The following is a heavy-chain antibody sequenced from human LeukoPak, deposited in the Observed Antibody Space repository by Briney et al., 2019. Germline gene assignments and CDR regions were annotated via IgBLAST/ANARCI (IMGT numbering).Heavy chain of an antibody. V-gene: IGHV3-30*18. J-gene: IGHJ4*02. CDR3: AKGEQYCSGGSCFIRGYYFDY. CDR1: GFTFNNYG. CDR2: ISYDGSNK. Sequence: GGSLRLSCAASGFTFNNYGMHWVRQAPGKGLEWVAVISYDGSNKYYADSVKGRFSISRDNSKNTLYLQMNSLRAEDTAVYYCAKGEQYCSGGSCFIRGYYFDYWGQGTLVTVSS. D-gene: IGHD2-15*01.